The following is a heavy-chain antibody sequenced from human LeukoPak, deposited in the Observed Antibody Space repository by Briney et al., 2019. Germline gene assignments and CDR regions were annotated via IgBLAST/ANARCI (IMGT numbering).Heavy chain of an antibody. CDR1: GFTFPSYA. CDR2: ISGSGGST. J-gene: IGHJ4*02. V-gene: IGHV3-23*01. Sequence: GSLRLSCAASGFTFPSYAMSWVRQAPGKGLEWVSAISGSGGSTFYADSVKGRFTISRNNSKSTLYLQMDSLRAEDTAVYYCAKGRYGDYVSDYWGQGTLVTVSS. D-gene: IGHD4-17*01. CDR3: AKGRYGDYVSDY.